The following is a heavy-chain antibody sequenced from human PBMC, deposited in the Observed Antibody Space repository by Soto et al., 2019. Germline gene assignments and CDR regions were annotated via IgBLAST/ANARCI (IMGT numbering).Heavy chain of an antibody. V-gene: IGHV4-61*08. Sequence: SETLSLTCTVSGGSVSTAGYYWSWVRQPPGRGLEWIGYINYSGSTNYNPSLKSRVTISLDTSKNQFSLKLSSVTAADTAVYYCARDRFFSGVDVWGQGTTVTVSS. J-gene: IGHJ6*02. D-gene: IGHD3-3*01. CDR2: INYSGST. CDR3: ARDRFFSGVDV. CDR1: GGSVSTAGYY.